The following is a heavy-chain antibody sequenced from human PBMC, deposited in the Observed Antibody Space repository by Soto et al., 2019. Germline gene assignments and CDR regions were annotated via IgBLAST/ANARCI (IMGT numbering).Heavy chain of an antibody. Sequence: GASVKVSCKASGYIFVNYGIAWVRQAPRQGLEWMGWISPYTGNTHSASKVQGRLTMTTDTSTSTAYMDPGSLTSDDTAVYYCVMVDNYVTPTPQDVWGQGTKVTGSS. CDR3: VMVDNYVTPTPQDV. D-gene: IGHD3-16*01. V-gene: IGHV1-18*01. J-gene: IGHJ6*02. CDR2: ISPYTGNT. CDR1: GYIFVNYG.